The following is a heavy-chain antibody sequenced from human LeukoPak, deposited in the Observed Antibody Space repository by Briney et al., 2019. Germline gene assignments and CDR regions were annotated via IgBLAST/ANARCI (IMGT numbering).Heavy chain of an antibody. CDR2: INSDGSTT. V-gene: IGHV3-74*01. D-gene: IGHD3-10*01. Sequence: GGSLRLSCAASGFTFSNYWMHWVRQAPGKGLVWVSRINSDGSTTNYADSVKGRFTISRDNAKNSLYLQMNSLRAEDTAVYYCARVAAGNVLLWFGELDYWGQGTLVTVSS. CDR1: GFTFSNYW. CDR3: ARVAAGNVLLWFGELDY. J-gene: IGHJ4*02.